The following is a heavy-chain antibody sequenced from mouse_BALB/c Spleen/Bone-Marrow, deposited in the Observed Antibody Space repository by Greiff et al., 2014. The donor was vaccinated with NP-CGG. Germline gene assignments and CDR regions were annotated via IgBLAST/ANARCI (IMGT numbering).Heavy chain of an antibody. V-gene: IGHV2-6*02. CDR2: IWSDGNT. J-gene: IGHJ4*01. CDR1: GFSLTNYG. Sequence: QVQLKESGPGLVAPPQSLSITCTVSGFSLTNYGVRWVRQPPGKGLEWLVVIWSDGNTTYNSALKSRLSISKDNSKSQVFLKMNSLQTDDTAMYYCARNPYGNYAMDYWGQGTSVTVSS. D-gene: IGHD2-10*02. CDR3: ARNPYGNYAMDY.